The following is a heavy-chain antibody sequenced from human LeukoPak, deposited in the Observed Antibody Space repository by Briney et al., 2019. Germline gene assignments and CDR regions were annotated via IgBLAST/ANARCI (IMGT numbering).Heavy chain of an antibody. J-gene: IGHJ6*03. D-gene: IGHD3-10*02. Sequence: PSQTLSLTCTVSGGSISSGGYYWSWIRQHPGKGLEWIGYIYYSGSTYYNPSLKTRVPISVDTSKNQFSLKLRSVPAADTAVYYCARDYPYMSGRYMDVWGKGTTVTVSS. CDR1: GGSISSGGYY. CDR3: ARDYPYMSGRYMDV. V-gene: IGHV4-31*03. CDR2: IYYSGST.